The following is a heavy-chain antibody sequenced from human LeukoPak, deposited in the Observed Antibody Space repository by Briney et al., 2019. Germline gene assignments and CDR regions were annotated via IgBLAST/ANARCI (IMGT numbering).Heavy chain of an antibody. J-gene: IGHJ1*01. Sequence: PGGSLRLSCAASGFTFSTYWMHWVRQAPGKGLVWVSRIHSDGRSTSYADSVNGRFTISRDNAKNTLYLQMNSLRAEDTAVYYCARDRPGNTAMVTPKYFQHWGQGTLVTVSS. V-gene: IGHV3-74*01. CDR3: ARDRPGNTAMVTPKYFQH. CDR2: IHSDGRST. CDR1: GFTFSTYW. D-gene: IGHD5-18*01.